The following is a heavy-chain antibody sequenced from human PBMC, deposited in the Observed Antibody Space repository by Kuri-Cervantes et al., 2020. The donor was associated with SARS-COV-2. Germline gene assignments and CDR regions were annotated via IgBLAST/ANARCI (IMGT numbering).Heavy chain of an antibody. Sequence: GESLKISCAASRFTFNKYDLIWVRQAPEKGLEWVSSISTSGGDTNYADSLKGRFTISRDNSKNTLYLQMSSLRVEDTAVYYCASVSTMGVSLDWGQGTLVTDSS. D-gene: IGHD5-24*01. CDR3: ASVSTMGVSLD. CDR1: RFTFNKYD. V-gene: IGHV3-23*01. CDR2: ISTSGGDT. J-gene: IGHJ4*02.